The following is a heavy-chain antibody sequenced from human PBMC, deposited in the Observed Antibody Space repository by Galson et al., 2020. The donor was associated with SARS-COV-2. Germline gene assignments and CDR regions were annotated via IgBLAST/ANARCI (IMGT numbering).Heavy chain of an antibody. V-gene: IGHV3-30*01. CDR2: ISFDGSNK. J-gene: IGHJ3*02. CDR1: GFTFSSYA. D-gene: IGHD6-19*01. CDR3: AREGIAVADAFDI. Sequence: GESLQTSCAASGFTFSSYAMHWVRQAPGKGLEWEAVISFDGSNKYYADSVKGRFTISRDNSKNTLYLQMNSLRAEDTAVYYCAREGIAVADAFDIWGQGTMVTVSS.